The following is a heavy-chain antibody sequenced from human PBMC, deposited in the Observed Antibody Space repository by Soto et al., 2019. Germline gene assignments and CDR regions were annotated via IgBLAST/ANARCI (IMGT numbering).Heavy chain of an antibody. D-gene: IGHD2-15*01. V-gene: IGHV4-4*02. CDR1: GDSITSRDW. Sequence: QVHLQQSGPGLVNPSGTLSLTCAVSGDSITSRDWWSWVRQPPGKGLEWIGEIRHSGSTKYNPSLKSRVTISVDTSSNQFSVNLSSVTAADTAVYYCARAAVRTFDYWSQGSLVTVSS. CDR2: IRHSGST. CDR3: ARAAVRTFDY. J-gene: IGHJ4*02.